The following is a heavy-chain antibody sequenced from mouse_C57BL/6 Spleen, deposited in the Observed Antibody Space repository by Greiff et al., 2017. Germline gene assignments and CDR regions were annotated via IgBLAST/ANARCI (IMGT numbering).Heavy chain of an antibody. CDR3: VRHYDDPYYYAMDY. D-gene: IGHD2-12*01. Sequence: EADGGLVQPKGSLKLSCAASGFSFNTYAMNWVRQAPGKGLEWVARIRSKSNNYATYYADSVKDRFTISRDDSESMLYLQMNNLKTEDTAMYYCVRHYDDPYYYAMDYWGQGTSVTVSS. CDR1: GFSFNTYA. J-gene: IGHJ4*01. CDR2: IRSKSNNYAT. V-gene: IGHV10-1*01.